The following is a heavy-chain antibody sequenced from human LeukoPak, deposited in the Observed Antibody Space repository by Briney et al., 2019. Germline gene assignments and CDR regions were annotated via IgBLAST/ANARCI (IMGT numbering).Heavy chain of an antibody. Sequence: SGGSLRLSCAASGFTFSSYSMNWVRQAPGKGLEWVSSISSSSSYIYYADSVKGRFTISRDNAKNSLYLQMNSLRAEDTAVYYCARDKFLVHSAFDIWGQGTMVTVSS. D-gene: IGHD2-21*01. V-gene: IGHV3-21*01. CDR1: GFTFSSYS. J-gene: IGHJ3*02. CDR2: ISSSSSYI. CDR3: ARDKFLVHSAFDI.